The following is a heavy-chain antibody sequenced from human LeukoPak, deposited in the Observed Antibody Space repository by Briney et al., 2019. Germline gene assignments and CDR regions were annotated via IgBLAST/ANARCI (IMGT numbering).Heavy chain of an antibody. CDR3: AKVPFNYYDSSGYDY. Sequence: GGSLRLSCAASGFTFSSYEMNWVRQAPGKGLEWVSYISSSGSTIYYADSVKGRFTISRDNSKNTLYPQMNSLRAEDTAVYYCAKVPFNYYDSSGYDYWGQGTLVTVSS. CDR1: GFTFSSYE. CDR2: ISSSGSTI. D-gene: IGHD3-22*01. J-gene: IGHJ4*02. V-gene: IGHV3-48*03.